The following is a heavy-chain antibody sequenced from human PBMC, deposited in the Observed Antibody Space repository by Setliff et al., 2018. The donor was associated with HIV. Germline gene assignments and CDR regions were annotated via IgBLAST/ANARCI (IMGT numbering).Heavy chain of an antibody. CDR2: IYRTGST. V-gene: IGHV4-59*08. CDR1: GGSISSYY. D-gene: IGHD3-3*01. CDR3: ATTTIFEVPRYYYYYMDV. Sequence: SETLSLTCTVSGGSISSYYWSWIRQPPGKGLEWIGYIYRTGSTKYNPSLKSRVTISVDTSKNQFSLKLSSVTAADTAVCYCATTTIFEVPRYYYYYMDVWGEGTTVTSP. J-gene: IGHJ6*03.